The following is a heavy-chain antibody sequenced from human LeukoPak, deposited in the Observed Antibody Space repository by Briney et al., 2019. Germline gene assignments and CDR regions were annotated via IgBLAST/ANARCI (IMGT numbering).Heavy chain of an antibody. CDR1: GGSISSGSYY. V-gene: IGHV4-61*02. CDR3: ARDPLLDGEWEPIDAFDI. CDR2: IYTSGST. Sequence: SETLSLTCTVSGGSISSGSYYWSWIRQPAGKGLEWIGRIYTSGSTNYNPSLESRVTISVDTSKNQFSLKLSSVTAADTAVYYCARDPLLDGEWEPIDAFDIWGQGTMVTVSS. J-gene: IGHJ3*02. D-gene: IGHD1-26*01.